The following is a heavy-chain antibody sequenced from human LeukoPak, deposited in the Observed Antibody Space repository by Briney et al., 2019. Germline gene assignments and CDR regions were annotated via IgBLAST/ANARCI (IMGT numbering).Heavy chain of an antibody. Sequence: SETLSLTCTVSGGSISSYYWSWIRQPAGKGLEWIGRIYTSGSTNYNPSLKSRVTMSVDTSKNQFSLKLSSVTAADTAVYYCASSEGAYTYDVAFDIWGHGTMVTASS. V-gene: IGHV4-4*07. D-gene: IGHD5-18*01. CDR2: IYTSGST. CDR1: GGSISSYY. J-gene: IGHJ3*02. CDR3: ASSEGAYTYDVAFDI.